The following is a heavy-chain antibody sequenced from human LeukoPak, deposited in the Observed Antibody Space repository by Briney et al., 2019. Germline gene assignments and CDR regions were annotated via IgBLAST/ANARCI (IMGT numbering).Heavy chain of an antibody. CDR3: ARAENSGSGGLDP. CDR1: GFTFSSFG. V-gene: IGHV3-30*02. Sequence: GGSLRLSCAASGFTFSSFGMHWVRQAPGKGLEWVAFIRYDGSKKYYADSVKGRFTISRDNAKNSLYLDMSSLRADDTAVYYCARAENSGSGGLDPWGQGTLVTVSS. D-gene: IGHD2-15*01. CDR2: IRYDGSKK. J-gene: IGHJ5*02.